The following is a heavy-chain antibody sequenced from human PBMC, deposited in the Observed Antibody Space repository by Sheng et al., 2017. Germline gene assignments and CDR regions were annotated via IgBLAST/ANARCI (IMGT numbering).Heavy chain of an antibody. CDR1: GYSISSGYY. CDR2: IYHSGST. CDR3: ARTYYDILTGYVWGVNAFDI. J-gene: IGHJ3*02. V-gene: IGHV4-38-2*01. Sequence: QVQLQESGPGLVKPSETLSLTCAVSGYSISSGYYWGWIRQPPGKGLEWIGSIYHSGSTYYNPSLKSRVTISVDTSKNQFSLKLSSVTAADTAVYYCARTYYDILTGYVWGVNAFDIWGQGTMVTVS. D-gene: IGHD3-9*01.